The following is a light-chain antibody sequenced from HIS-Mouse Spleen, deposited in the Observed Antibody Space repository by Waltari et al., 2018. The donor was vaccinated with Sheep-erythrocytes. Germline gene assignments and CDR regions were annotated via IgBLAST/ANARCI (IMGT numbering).Light chain of an antibody. Sequence: QSALTQPPSVSGSPGQSVTISCTGTSSDVGGYNYVSWYQQHPGKPPKLMIYDVSKRPSGVPDRFSGSKSGNTASLTISGLQAEDEADYYCCSYAGSYNHVFATGTKVTVL. CDR2: DVS. CDR3: CSYAGSYNHV. J-gene: IGLJ1*01. V-gene: IGLV2-11*01. CDR1: SSDVGGYNY.